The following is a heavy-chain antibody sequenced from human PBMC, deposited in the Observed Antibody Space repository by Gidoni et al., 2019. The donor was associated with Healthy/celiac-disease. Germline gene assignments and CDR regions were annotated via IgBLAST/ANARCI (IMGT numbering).Heavy chain of an antibody. CDR1: GYTFTGYY. CDR2: INPNSGGT. CDR3: ARLDPKGDAFDI. J-gene: IGHJ3*02. D-gene: IGHD1-1*01. Sequence: QVQLVQSGAEVKKPGASVKVSCKAYGYTFTGYYMHWVRQAPGPGLEWRGWINPNSGGTNYAQKFQGRVTMTRDTSISTAYMELSRLRSDDTAVYYCARLDPKGDAFDIWGQGTMDTVSS. V-gene: IGHV1-2*02.